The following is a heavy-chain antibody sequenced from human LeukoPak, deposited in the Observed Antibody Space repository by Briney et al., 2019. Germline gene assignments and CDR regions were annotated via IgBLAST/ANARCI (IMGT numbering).Heavy chain of an antibody. V-gene: IGHV3-9*01. CDR3: AKGATAMVNWFDP. J-gene: IGHJ5*02. D-gene: IGHD5-18*01. CDR1: GFTFDDYA. CDR2: ISWNSGSI. Sequence: PGGSLRLSCAASGFTFDDYAMHWVRQAPGKGLEWVSGISWNSGSIGYADSVKGRFTISRDNAKNSLYLQMNSLGAEDTALYYCAKGATAMVNWFDPWGQGTLVTVSS.